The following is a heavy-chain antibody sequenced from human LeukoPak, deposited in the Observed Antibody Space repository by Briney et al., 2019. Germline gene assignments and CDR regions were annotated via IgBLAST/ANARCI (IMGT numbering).Heavy chain of an antibody. CDR2: ISGDGGMT. V-gene: IGHV3-43*02. CDR1: GFTFDDYA. D-gene: IGHD5-18*01. Sequence: PGGSLRLSCAAPGFTFDDYAMHWVRQGPGKGLEWVSLISGDGGMTYYADSVKGRFTIHRDNSKNSLYLQMNSLRTEDTTLYYYPKDKGGYSFSADYWGQGTLVTVSS. CDR3: PKDKGGYSFSADY. J-gene: IGHJ4*01.